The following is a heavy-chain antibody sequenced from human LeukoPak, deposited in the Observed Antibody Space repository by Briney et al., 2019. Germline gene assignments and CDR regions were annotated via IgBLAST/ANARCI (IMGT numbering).Heavy chain of an antibody. V-gene: IGHV3-53*01. D-gene: IGHD2-15*01. CDR1: GFTFSSYS. CDR2: IHSGGKT. J-gene: IGHJ4*02. CDR3: TRDLNSGGSC. Sequence: GGSLRLSCAASGFTFSSYSMNWVRQAPGKGLEWVSVIHSGGKTYYADSVKGRFSISRDNSKNTLYLQMNSLRAQDTAVYYCTRDLNSGGSCWGQGALVTVSS.